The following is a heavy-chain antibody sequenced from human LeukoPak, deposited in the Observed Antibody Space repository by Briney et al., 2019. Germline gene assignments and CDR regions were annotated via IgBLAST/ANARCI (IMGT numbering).Heavy chain of an antibody. CDR3: AKDWYSSSLLAFDI. Sequence: GGSLGLSCAASGFSFDDYAMHWVRQAPGKGLEWVSGISWNSGSIGYADSVKGRFTISRDNAKNSLYLQMNSLRAEDTALYYCAKDWYSSSLLAFDIWGQGTMVTVSS. CDR2: ISWNSGSI. V-gene: IGHV3-9*01. D-gene: IGHD6-13*01. J-gene: IGHJ3*02. CDR1: GFSFDDYA.